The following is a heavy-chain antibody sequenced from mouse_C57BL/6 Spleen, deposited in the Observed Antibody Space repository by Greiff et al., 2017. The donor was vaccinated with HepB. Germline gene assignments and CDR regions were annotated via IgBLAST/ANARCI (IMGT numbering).Heavy chain of an antibody. V-gene: IGHV5-17*01. CDR1: GFTFSDYG. D-gene: IGHD1-1*01. J-gene: IGHJ4*01. CDR3: ARRLITTVVATDYYAMDY. CDR2: ISSGSSTI. Sequence: EVKLVESGGGLVKPGGSLKLSCAASGFTFSDYGMHWVRQAPEKGLEWVAYISSGSSTIYYADTVKGRFTISRDNAKNTLFLQMTSLRSEDTAMYYCARRLITTVVATDYYAMDYWGQGTSVTVSS.